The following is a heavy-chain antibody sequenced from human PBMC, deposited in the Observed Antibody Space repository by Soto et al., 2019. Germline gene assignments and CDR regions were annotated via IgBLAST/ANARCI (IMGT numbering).Heavy chain of an antibody. CDR2: ISGSGGST. CDR3: AKGLGKYNWFDP. Sequence: PGGSLRLSCAASGFTFSSYAMSWVRQAPGKGLEWVSAISGSGGSTYYADSAKGRFTISRDNSKNTLYLQMNSLRAEDTAVYYCAKGLGKYNWFDPWGQGTLVTVSS. CDR1: GFTFSSYA. J-gene: IGHJ5*02. V-gene: IGHV3-23*01.